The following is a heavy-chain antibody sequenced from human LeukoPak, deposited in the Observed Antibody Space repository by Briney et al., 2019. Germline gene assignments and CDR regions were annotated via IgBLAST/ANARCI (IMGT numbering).Heavy chain of an antibody. CDR3: ARVGPPASSYYYYYGMDV. CDR1: GFTFGSHS. J-gene: IGHJ6*02. CDR2: ITTTSSHI. D-gene: IGHD3-16*01. V-gene: IGHV3-21*01. Sequence: GGSLRLSCAASGFTFGSHSMNWVRQAPGKGLEWVSSITTTSSHIYYADSVKGRFTISRENAKNSMYLQMNSLRAEDTAVYYCARVGPPASSYYYYYGMDVWGQGTTVTVSS.